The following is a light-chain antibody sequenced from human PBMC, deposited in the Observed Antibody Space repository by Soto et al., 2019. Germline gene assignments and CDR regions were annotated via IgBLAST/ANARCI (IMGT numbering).Light chain of an antibody. CDR2: KAS. Sequence: DIQMTQSPSTLSASLGDRVTITWRASQSISDWLAWYQHKPGRAPKLPIYKASTLESGVPTRFSGSGSGTEFTLTISSLQPDDFATYYCQQYNSYSLTFGGGTKVDI. CDR1: QSISDW. V-gene: IGKV1-5*03. J-gene: IGKJ4*01. CDR3: QQYNSYSLT.